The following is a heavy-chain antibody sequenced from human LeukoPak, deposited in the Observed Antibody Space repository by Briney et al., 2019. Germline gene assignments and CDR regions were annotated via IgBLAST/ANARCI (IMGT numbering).Heavy chain of an antibody. V-gene: IGHV1-2*02. CDR2: INPNSGGT. D-gene: IGHD6-19*01. J-gene: IGHJ4*02. CDR3: ARVRGIAVAGRTDY. Sequence: ASVKVSCKASGYTFTGYYMHWVRQAPGQGLEWMGWINPNSGGTNYAQKLQGRVTMTTDTSTSTAYMELRSLRSDDTAVYYCARVRGIAVAGRTDYWGQGTLVTVSS. CDR1: GYTFTGYY.